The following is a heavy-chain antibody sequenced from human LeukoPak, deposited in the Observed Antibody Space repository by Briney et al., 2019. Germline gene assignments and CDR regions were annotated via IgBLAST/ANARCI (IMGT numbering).Heavy chain of an antibody. D-gene: IGHD2-21*02. CDR3: AKDIVGGGDDY. CDR2: IQEDGKKE. Sequence: GGSLRLPCEASGFTFTKFWMSWVRQAPGKGLEWVANIQEDGKKENYVDSVGGRFTISRDNAKNSIYLQMNSLRVEDTAVYYCAKDIVGGGDDYWGQGTLVIVSS. V-gene: IGHV3-7*01. J-gene: IGHJ4*02. CDR1: GFTFTKFW.